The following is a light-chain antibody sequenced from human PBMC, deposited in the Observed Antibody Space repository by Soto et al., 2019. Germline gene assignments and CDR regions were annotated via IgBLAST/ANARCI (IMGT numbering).Light chain of an antibody. CDR1: SSDVGAYNY. Sequence: QSALTQPRSVSGSPGQSVTISCTGTSSDVGAYNYVSWYQQHPGKAPKLIIYDVSKRPSGVPDRFSGSKSGNTASLTISGLQADDEADYYCCSYAGTYTLWVFGGGTKLNVL. CDR2: DVS. J-gene: IGLJ3*02. V-gene: IGLV2-11*01. CDR3: CSYAGTYTLWV.